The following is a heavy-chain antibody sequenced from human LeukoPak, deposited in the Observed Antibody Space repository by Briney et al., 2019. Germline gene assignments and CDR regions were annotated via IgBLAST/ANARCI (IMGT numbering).Heavy chain of an antibody. CDR3: AKDQLTYYDILTGYSGSKQGYGMDV. Sequence: PGGSLRLSCAASGFTFDDYAMHWVRQAPGKGLEWVSLTSGDGGSTYYADSVKGRFTISRDNSKNSLYLQMNSLRTEDTALYYCAKDQLTYYDILTGYSGSKQGYGMDVWGQGTTVTVSS. CDR2: TSGDGGST. J-gene: IGHJ6*02. D-gene: IGHD3-9*01. V-gene: IGHV3-43*02. CDR1: GFTFDDYA.